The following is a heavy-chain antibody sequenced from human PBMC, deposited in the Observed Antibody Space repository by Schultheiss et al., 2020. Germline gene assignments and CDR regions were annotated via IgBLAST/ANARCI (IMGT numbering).Heavy chain of an antibody. V-gene: IGHV3-21*01. CDR1: GFTFSSYA. CDR3: ARPNSYGYSARVEPHYYGMDV. D-gene: IGHD5-18*01. J-gene: IGHJ6*02. CDR2: ISSSSSYI. Sequence: GGSLRLSCAASGFTFSSYAMSWVRQAPGKGLEWVSAISSSSSYIYYADSVKGRFTISRDNAKNSLYLQMNSLRAEDTAVYYCARPNSYGYSARVEPHYYGMDVWGQGTTVTVSS.